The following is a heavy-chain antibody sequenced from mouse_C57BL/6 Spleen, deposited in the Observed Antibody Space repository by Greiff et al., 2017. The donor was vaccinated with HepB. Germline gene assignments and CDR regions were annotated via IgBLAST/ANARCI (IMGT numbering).Heavy chain of an antibody. Sequence: VQLQQSGPELVKPGASVKISCKASGYAFSSYWMNWVKQRPGKGLEWIGRIYPGDGDTNYNGKFKGKATLTADKSSSTAYMQLSSLTSEDSAVYFCARGAQAHFDYWGQGTTLTVSS. CDR1: GYAFSSYW. V-gene: IGHV1-82*01. CDR3: ARGAQAHFDY. D-gene: IGHD3-2*02. J-gene: IGHJ2*01. CDR2: IYPGDGDT.